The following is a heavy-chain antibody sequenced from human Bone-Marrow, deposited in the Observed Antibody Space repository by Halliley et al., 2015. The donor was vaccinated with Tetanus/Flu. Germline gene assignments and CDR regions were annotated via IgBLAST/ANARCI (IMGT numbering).Heavy chain of an antibody. CDR2: FYSSGGP. J-gene: IGHJ4*02. D-gene: IGHD5-18*01. V-gene: IGHV4-59*01. CDR3: ARVGNNYGYSHGLAF. Sequence: GYFYSSGGPNYHPSLKGRVPISLATSKNQFSLKLSSVTAADPAVYYCARVGNNYGYSHGLAFWGQGLPVTVSS.